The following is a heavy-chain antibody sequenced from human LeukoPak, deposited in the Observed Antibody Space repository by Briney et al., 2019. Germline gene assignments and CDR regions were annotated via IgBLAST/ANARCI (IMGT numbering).Heavy chain of an antibody. V-gene: IGHV3-21*01. CDR3: ARAAHHYGSGSYSFPFDY. Sequence: GGSLRLSCAASGFTFSSYSMNWVRQAPGKGLEWVSSISSSSSYIYYADSVKGRFTISRDNAKNSLYLQMNSLRAEDTAVYYCARAAHHYGSGSYSFPFDYWGQGTLVTVSS. D-gene: IGHD3-10*01. CDR2: ISSSSSYI. J-gene: IGHJ4*02. CDR1: GFTFSSYS.